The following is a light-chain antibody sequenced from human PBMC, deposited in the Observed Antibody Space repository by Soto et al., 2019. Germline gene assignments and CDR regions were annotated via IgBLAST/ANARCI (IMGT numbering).Light chain of an antibody. J-gene: IGKJ2*01. CDR2: GAS. Sequence: DIHMTQSPSTLSASVGDRVTITCRASQSIRNWLAWYQQTPGKAPKLLIFGASSLQSGVPSRFGGSGSGTEFTLTISSLQPEDFATYYCQQYTSFPYTFGQGTKLEI. V-gene: IGKV1-5*01. CDR1: QSIRNW. CDR3: QQYTSFPYT.